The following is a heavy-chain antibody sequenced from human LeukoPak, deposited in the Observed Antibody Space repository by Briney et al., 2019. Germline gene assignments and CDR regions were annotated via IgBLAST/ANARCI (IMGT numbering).Heavy chain of an antibody. CDR1: GFTFSNFA. Sequence: PGGSLRLSCAASGFTFSNFAMNWVRQAPGKGLEWVSTISGSGGSTYYADSVKGRLTISRDNSKNTLYLQMNSLRAEDTAVYYCAKMVHTEQWLVPFDYWGQGTLVTVSS. CDR2: ISGSGGST. D-gene: IGHD6-19*01. CDR3: AKMVHTEQWLVPFDY. J-gene: IGHJ4*02. V-gene: IGHV3-23*01.